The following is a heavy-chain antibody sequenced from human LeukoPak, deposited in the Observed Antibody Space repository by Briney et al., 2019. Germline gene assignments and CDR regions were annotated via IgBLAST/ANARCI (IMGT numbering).Heavy chain of an antibody. CDR1: GFTFSSYW. CDR3: ARQVQLERLGFGKEGSAFDY. D-gene: IGHD1-1*01. CDR2: INSDGSST. Sequence: QSGGSLRLSCAASGFTFSSYWMHWVRQAPGKGLVWVSRINSDGSSTSYADSVKGRFTISRDNAKNSLYLQMNSLRAEDTAVYYCARQVQLERLGFGKEGSAFDYWGQGTLVTVSS. J-gene: IGHJ4*02. V-gene: IGHV3-74*01.